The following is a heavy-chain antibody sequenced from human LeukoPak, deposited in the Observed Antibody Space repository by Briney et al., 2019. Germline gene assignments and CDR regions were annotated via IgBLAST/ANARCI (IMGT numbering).Heavy chain of an antibody. CDR1: GGSISSYY. V-gene: IGHV4-59*08. J-gene: IGHJ4*02. Sequence: SETLSLTCTVSGGSISSYYWSWIRQPPGKGREWIGYIYYSGSTNYNPSLKSRVTISVDTSKNQFSLKLSSVTAADTAVYYCARQGYSYGYIFDYWGQGTLVTVSS. CDR3: ARQGYSYGYIFDY. D-gene: IGHD5-18*01. CDR2: IYYSGST.